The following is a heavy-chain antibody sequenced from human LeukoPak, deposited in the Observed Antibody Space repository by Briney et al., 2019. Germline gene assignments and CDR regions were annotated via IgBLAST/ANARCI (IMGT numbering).Heavy chain of an antibody. Sequence: GGSLRLSCAASGFTFSRYWMSWVRQAPGKGLEWVASIKQDGSEKYFVDSVKGRFTISRDNAKNSLYLQMNSLRAEDTAVYYCARDQSYYYDSSGYYFDAFDIWGQGTMVTVSS. J-gene: IGHJ3*02. V-gene: IGHV3-7*01. CDR1: GFTFSRYW. CDR3: ARDQSYYYDSSGYYFDAFDI. D-gene: IGHD3-22*01. CDR2: IKQDGSEK.